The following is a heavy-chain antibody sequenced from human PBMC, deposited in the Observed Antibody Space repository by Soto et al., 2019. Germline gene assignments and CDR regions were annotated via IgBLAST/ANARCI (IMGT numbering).Heavy chain of an antibody. J-gene: IGHJ6*02. D-gene: IGHD3-10*01. CDR1: GGSVSSGTSY. CDR3: ARFDRGNYYGMDV. V-gene: IGHV4-30-4*08. Sequence: PSETLSLTCTVSGGSVSSGTSYWSWIRQPPGKGLEWIGYIYYSGSTYYNPSLKSRVTISVDTSKNQFSLKLSSVTAANTAVYYCARFDRGNYYGMDVWGQGTTVTVSS. CDR2: IYYSGST.